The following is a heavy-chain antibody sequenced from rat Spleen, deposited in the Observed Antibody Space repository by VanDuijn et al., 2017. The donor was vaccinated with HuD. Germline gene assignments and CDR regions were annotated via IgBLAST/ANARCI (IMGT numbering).Heavy chain of an antibody. Sequence: QVQLKESGPGLVQPSQTLSLTCTVSGFSLTSYGVSWVRQPPGKGLEWMGGIWGDGSTNYNSALKSRLSISRDTSKSQVFLKMNSLKTEDTAIYFCTREGNGVYYGLLLPNFDYWGQGVMVTVSS. CDR2: IWGDGST. CDR1: GFSLTSYG. J-gene: IGHJ2*01. V-gene: IGHV2-15*01. D-gene: IGHD1-6*01. CDR3: TREGNGVYYGLLLPNFDY.